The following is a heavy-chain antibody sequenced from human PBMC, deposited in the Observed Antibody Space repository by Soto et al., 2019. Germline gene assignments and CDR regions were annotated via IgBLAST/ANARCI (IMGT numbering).Heavy chain of an antibody. D-gene: IGHD3-3*01. V-gene: IGHV4-30-4*01. CDR2: IYYSGST. CDR3: ARVRGNYDLDP. CDR1: GGSISSGDYY. J-gene: IGHJ5*02. Sequence: PSETLSLTCPVSGGSISSGDYYWSWIRQPPGKGLEWIGYIYYSGSTYYNPSLKSRVTISVDTSKNQFSLKLSSVTAADTAVYYCARVRGNYDLDPWGQGTLVTVSS.